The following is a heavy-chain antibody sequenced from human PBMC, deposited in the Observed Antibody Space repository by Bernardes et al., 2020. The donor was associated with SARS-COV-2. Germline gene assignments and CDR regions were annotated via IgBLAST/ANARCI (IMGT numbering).Heavy chain of an antibody. Sequence: ASVKVSCKASGYAFTGYYIHWVRQAPGQGLEWMGWINPNSGGTKYGQKFQGRVTMTRDTSISTAYMELSRLTSDDTAVYYCAIPPTNYDRYGMDVWGQGTTVTVSS. J-gene: IGHJ6*02. CDR3: AIPPTNYDRYGMDV. V-gene: IGHV1-2*02. D-gene: IGHD3-22*01. CDR1: GYAFTGYY. CDR2: INPNSGGT.